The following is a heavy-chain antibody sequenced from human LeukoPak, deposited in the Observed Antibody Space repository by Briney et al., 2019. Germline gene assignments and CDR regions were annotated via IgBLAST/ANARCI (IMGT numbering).Heavy chain of an antibody. CDR3: ARGLPGGFVGFSSSWYPLDY. Sequence: GGSLRLSCAASGFTFSSYSMNWVRQAPGKGLEWVSVISYDGRNKHYADSVKGRFTISRDNSKSTLFLQMNSLRAEDTAVYYCARGLPGGFVGFSSSWYPLDYWGQGALVTVSS. CDR1: GFTFSSYS. J-gene: IGHJ4*02. D-gene: IGHD6-13*01. CDR2: ISYDGRNK. V-gene: IGHV3-30*03.